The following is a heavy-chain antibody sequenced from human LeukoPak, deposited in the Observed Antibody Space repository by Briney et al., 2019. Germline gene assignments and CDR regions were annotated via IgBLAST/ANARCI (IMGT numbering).Heavy chain of an antibody. CDR1: GYTFTGHY. V-gene: IGHV1-2*02. CDR2: INPNSGGT. J-gene: IGHJ6*03. CDR3: ARQAGGIRYYYYMDV. D-gene: IGHD6-19*01. Sequence: ASVTVSCKASGYTFTGHYMHWVRQAPGQGLEWMGWINPNSGGTNYAQKFQGRATMTRDTSISTAYMELSRLRSDDTAVYYCARQAGGIRYYYYMDVWGKGTTVTISS.